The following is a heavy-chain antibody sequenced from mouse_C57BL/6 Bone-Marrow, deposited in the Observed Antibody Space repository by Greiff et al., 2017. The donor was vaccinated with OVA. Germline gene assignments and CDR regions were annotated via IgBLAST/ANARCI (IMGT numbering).Heavy chain of an antibody. CDR2: IWSGGST. D-gene: IGHD1-1*01. Sequence: VQLQQSGPGLVQPSQSLSITCTVSGFSLTSYGVHWVRQSPGKGLEWLGVIWSGGSTDYNAAFISRLSISKDNSKSQVFFKMNSLQADDTAIYYCARYYYGSSYPFWYFDAWGTGTTVTVSS. CDR3: ARYYYGSSYPFWYFDA. CDR1: GFSLTSYG. J-gene: IGHJ1*03. V-gene: IGHV2-2*01.